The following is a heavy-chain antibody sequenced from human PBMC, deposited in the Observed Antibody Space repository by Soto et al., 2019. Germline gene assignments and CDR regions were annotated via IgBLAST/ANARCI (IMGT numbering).Heavy chain of an antibody. J-gene: IGHJ6*02. CDR1: GFTFRAYT. CDR2: SRGFSPYT. Sequence: PXVSLRLSCVASGFTFRAYTMNWVHQAPGKGLEWVSGSRGFSPYTFYAESVKGRFTISRDNAKNSLYLQMNSLGVEDTAVYYCARDRGYDAHDYYYNAMDVWGQGTTVTVSS. V-gene: IGHV3-21*01. D-gene: IGHD2-15*01. CDR3: ARDRGYDAHDYYYNAMDV.